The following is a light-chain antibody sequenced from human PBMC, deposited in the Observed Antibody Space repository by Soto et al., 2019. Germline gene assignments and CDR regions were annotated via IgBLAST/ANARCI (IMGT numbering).Light chain of an antibody. J-gene: IGLJ2*01. Sequence: QSVLTQPPSASGTPGQRVTISCSGSPSNIGSNTVSWYQQFSGSAPRLIMYGDYRRPSGVPDRFSGSKSGTSASLAISGLQSEDESIVYCAAWDDSLSGHVVFGGGTKLTVL. CDR3: AAWDDSLSGHVV. CDR2: GDY. V-gene: IGLV1-44*01. CDR1: PSNIGSNT.